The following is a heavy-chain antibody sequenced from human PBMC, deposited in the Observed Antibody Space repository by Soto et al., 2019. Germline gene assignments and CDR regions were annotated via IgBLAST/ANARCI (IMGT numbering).Heavy chain of an antibody. CDR2: IHHSGST. J-gene: IGHJ4*02. D-gene: IGHD3-10*02. CDR3: ARRVPMFNYFDY. Sequence: SETLSLTCTVSGGSISSGGYYWSWIRQHPGKGLEWIGLIHHSGSTYYNPSLKSPITMSVDTSKNQFSLKVTSVTAADTAVYYCARRVPMFNYFDYWGQGALVTVSS. V-gene: IGHV4-31*01. CDR1: GGSISSGGYY.